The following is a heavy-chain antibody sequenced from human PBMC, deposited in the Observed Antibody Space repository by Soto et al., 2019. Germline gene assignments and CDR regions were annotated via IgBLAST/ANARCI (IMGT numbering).Heavy chain of an antibody. D-gene: IGHD3-10*01. V-gene: IGHV4-34*01. J-gene: IGHJ4*02. CDR1: GGSFSGYY. CDR3: ARRTMVRGIY. Sequence: SETLSLTCAVYGGSFSGYYWSWIRQPPGKGLEWIGEINHSGSTNYNPSLKSRVTISVDTSKNQFSLKLSSVTAADTAVYYCARRTMVRGIYWGQGTLVTVS. CDR2: INHSGST.